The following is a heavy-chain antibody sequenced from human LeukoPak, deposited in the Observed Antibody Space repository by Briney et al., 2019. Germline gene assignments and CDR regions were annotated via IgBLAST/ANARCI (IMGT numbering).Heavy chain of an antibody. Sequence: KPGGSLRLSCAASGFTFSDYYMSWIRQAPGKGLEWVSYISSSGSTIYYADSVKGRFTITRDNAKNSLYLQMNSLRAEDTAVYYCARDRGRRMKPRGGYYYYYGMDVWGQGTTVTVSS. J-gene: IGHJ6*02. CDR1: GFTFSDYY. D-gene: IGHD3-10*01. CDR3: ARDRGRRMKPRGGYYYYYGMDV. V-gene: IGHV3-11*01. CDR2: ISSSGSTI.